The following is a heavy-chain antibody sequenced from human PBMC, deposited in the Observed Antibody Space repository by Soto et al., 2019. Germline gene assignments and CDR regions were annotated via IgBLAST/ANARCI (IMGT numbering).Heavy chain of an antibody. CDR3: ARELGYSYGYNYYYGMDV. CDR2: IYYSGST. CDR1: GGSVSSGSYY. D-gene: IGHD5-18*01. J-gene: IGHJ6*02. V-gene: IGHV4-61*01. Sequence: SEPLSLTCTVSGGSVSSGSYYWSWIRQPPGKGLEWIGYIYYSGSTNYNPSLKSRVTISVDTSKNQFSLKLSSVTAADTAVYYCARELGYSYGYNYYYGMDVWGQGTTVTVSS.